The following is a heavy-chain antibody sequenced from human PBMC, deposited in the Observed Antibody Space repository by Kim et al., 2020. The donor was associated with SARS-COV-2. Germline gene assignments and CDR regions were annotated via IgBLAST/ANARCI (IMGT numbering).Heavy chain of an antibody. CDR1: GFTFDSYA. D-gene: IGHD5-12*01. V-gene: IGHV3-23*01. Sequence: GGSLRLSCVASGFTFDSYAMSWVRQAPGKGLVWVSVISGGAINKFYADSVRGRFTISRDNSKSTMYLQMNSLRDEDTALYYCAKMGIMDGYNYFYYYAL. CDR2: ISGGAINK. CDR3: AKMGIMDGYNYFYYYAL. J-gene: IGHJ6*01.